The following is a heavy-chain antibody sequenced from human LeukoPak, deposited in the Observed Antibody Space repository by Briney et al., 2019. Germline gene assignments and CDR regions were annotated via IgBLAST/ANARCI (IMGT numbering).Heavy chain of an antibody. CDR1: GGSISSSNW. CDR2: IYHSGST. D-gene: IGHD2-2*01. V-gene: IGHV4-4*02. CDR3: ARGDCSSTSCATLDV. J-gene: IGHJ6*02. Sequence: SGTLSLTCAVPGGSISSSNWWSWVRQPPGKGLEWIGEIYHSGSTNYNPSLKSRVTVSVDKSKNQFSLKLSSVTAADTAVYYCARGDCSSTSCATLDVWGQGTTVTVSS.